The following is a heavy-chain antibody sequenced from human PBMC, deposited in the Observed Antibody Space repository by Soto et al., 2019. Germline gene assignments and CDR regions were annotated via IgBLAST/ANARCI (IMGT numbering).Heavy chain of an antibody. CDR3: ERPVPAHRREYDFWSGYYGGYYFDY. V-gene: IGHV4-39*01. CDR1: GGSISSSSYY. Sequence: QLQLQESGPGLVKPSETLSLTCTVSGGSISSSSYYWGWIRQPPGKGLEWIGRIYYSGSTYYNPSLKSRVPISGDTSKNQFPLKLRSVIAADTAVYYCERPVPAHRREYDFWSGYYGGYYFDYWGQGTLVTVSS. J-gene: IGHJ4*02. CDR2: IYYSGST. D-gene: IGHD3-3*01.